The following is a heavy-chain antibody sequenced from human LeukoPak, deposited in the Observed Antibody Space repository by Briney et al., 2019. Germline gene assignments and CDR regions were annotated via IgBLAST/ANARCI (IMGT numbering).Heavy chain of an antibody. CDR2: ISYDGRTK. CDR1: GFTFDSHG. V-gene: IGHV3-30*18. D-gene: IGHD6-19*01. Sequence: PGGSLRLSCVASGFTFDSHGMHWVRQAPGKGLEWLAVISYDGRTKYYADSVKGRFTISRDNPKNTLFLQMNSLRREDTAVYYCVKGLSGWSATLNWYFDLWGRGTLVTVSS. J-gene: IGHJ2*01. CDR3: VKGLSGWSATLNWYFDL.